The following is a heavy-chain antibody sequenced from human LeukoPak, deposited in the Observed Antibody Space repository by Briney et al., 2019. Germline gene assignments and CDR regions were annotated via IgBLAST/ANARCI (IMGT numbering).Heavy chain of an antibody. CDR2: ISYDGINK. V-gene: IGHV3-30*03. CDR3: AVAPALFSNGWYYFDY. Sequence: GGSLRLSCAASGFTFSSYGMHWVRQAPGKGLEWVALISYDGINKFYEDSVKGRLTISRVNSRNTLYLQMNSLRPEDTAVYYCAVAPALFSNGWYYFDYWGQGTLVTVSS. D-gene: IGHD6-19*01. J-gene: IGHJ4*02. CDR1: GFTFSSYG.